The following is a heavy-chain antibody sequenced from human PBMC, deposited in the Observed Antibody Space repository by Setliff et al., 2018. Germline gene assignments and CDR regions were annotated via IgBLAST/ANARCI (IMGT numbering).Heavy chain of an antibody. V-gene: IGHV5-51*01. CDR3: ARRGYCSGGGCHSASFDY. CDR2: IYPGDSDT. D-gene: IGHD2-15*01. CDR1: GYSFTTYW. Sequence: PGESLKISCEGSGYSFTTYWIAWVRQMPGKGLEWMGIIYPGDSDTRYSPSFQGQVTISTDKSLSTAYLQWSSLKASDTAIYYCARRGYCSGGGCHSASFDYWGQGTQVTVS. J-gene: IGHJ4*02.